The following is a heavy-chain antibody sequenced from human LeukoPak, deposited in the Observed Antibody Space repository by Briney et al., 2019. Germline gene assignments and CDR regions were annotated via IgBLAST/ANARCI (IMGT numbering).Heavy chain of an antibody. J-gene: IGHJ6*04. D-gene: IGHD5-12*01. CDR1: GFTFSSYA. V-gene: IGHV3-30*04. CDR2: ISYDGSNK. Sequence: GGSLRLSCAASGFTFSSYAMHWVRQAPGKGLEWVAVISYDGSNKYYADSVKGRFTISRDNSKNTLSLQMNSLRAEDTAVYYCARRGPYSAYDYYCYGMDVWGKGTTVTVSS. CDR3: ARRGPYSAYDYYCYGMDV.